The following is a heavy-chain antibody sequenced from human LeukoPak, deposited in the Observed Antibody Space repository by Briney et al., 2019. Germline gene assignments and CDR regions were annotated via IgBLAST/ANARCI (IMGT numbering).Heavy chain of an antibody. CDR2: IYHSGST. J-gene: IGHJ5*02. V-gene: IGHV4-34*01. CDR3: ARGSTIFGVVNTNHIAGNWFDP. D-gene: IGHD3-3*01. CDR1: GGSFSGYY. Sequence: SETLSLTCAVYGGSFSGYYWSWIRQPPGKGLEWIGYIYHSGSTYYNPSLKSRVTISVDRSKNQFSLKLSSVTAADTAVYYCARGSTIFGVVNTNHIAGNWFDPWGQGTLVTVSS.